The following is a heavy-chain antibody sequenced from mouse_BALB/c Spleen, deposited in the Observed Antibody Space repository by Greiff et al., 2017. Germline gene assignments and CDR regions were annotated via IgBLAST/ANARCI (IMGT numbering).Heavy chain of an antibody. D-gene: IGHD2-4*01. CDR3: ARDNDFLFDY. CDR1: GFTFTDYY. J-gene: IGHJ2*01. V-gene: IGHV7-3*02. Sequence: DVQLVESGGGLVQPGGSLRLSCATSGFTFTDYYMSWVRQPPGKALEWLGFIRNKANGYTTEYSASVKGRFTISRDNSQSILYLQMNTLRAEDSATYYCARDNDFLFDYWGQGTTLTVSS. CDR2: IRNKANGYTT.